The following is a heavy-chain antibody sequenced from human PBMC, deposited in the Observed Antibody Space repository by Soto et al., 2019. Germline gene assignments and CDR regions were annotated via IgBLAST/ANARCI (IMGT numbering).Heavy chain of an antibody. CDR3: ASLNHHYDILTGYQSPFDY. D-gene: IGHD3-9*01. Sequence: LSLTCTVSGGSISSGDYYWSWIRQPPGKGLEWIGYIYYSGSTYYNPSLKSRVTISVDTSKNQFSLKLSSVTAADTAVYYCASLNHHYDILTGYQSPFDYCGQGTLVTVSS. CDR1: GGSISSGDYY. V-gene: IGHV4-30-4*01. CDR2: IYYSGST. J-gene: IGHJ4*02.